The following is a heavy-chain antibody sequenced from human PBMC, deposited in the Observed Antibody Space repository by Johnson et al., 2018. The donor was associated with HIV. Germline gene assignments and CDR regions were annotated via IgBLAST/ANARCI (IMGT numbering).Heavy chain of an antibody. Sequence: QVQLVESGGGVVQPGRSLRLSCAASGFTFSSYAMHWVRQAPGKGLGWVAVISFDGSNKYYADSVKGRFTSSRDNSKNTLYLQMNSLRAEDTAVYYFAREGLFSDAFDIWGQGTMVTVSS. J-gene: IGHJ3*02. CDR2: ISFDGSNK. V-gene: IGHV3-30*04. D-gene: IGHD3-3*01. CDR1: GFTFSSYA. CDR3: AREGLFSDAFDI.